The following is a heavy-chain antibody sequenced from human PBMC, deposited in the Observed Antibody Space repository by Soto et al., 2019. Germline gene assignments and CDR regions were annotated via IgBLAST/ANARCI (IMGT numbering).Heavy chain of an antibody. J-gene: IGHJ6*02. CDR3: ARDPPGPLYYYYGMDV. CDR2: INPNSGGT. CDR1: GYTFTGYY. V-gene: IGHV1-2*02. Sequence: ASVKVSCKASGYTFTGYYMHWVRQAPGQGLEWMGWINPNSGGTNYAQKLQGRVTMTTDTSTSTAYMELRSLRSDDTAVYYCARDPPGPLYYYYGMDVWGQGTTVTVSS.